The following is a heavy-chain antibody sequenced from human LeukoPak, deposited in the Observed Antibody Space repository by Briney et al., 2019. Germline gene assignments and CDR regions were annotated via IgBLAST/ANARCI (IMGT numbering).Heavy chain of an antibody. V-gene: IGHV3-53*01. D-gene: IGHD6-13*01. CDR2: IYSGGST. J-gene: IGHJ4*02. Sequence: PGGSLRLSCAASGFTVSSNYMSWARQAPRKGLEWVSVIYSGGSTYYADSVKGRFTISRDNSKNTLYLQMNSLRAEDTAVYYCARESGIAAAGTGFDYWGQGTLVTVSS. CDR3: ARESGIAAAGTGFDY. CDR1: GFTVSSNY.